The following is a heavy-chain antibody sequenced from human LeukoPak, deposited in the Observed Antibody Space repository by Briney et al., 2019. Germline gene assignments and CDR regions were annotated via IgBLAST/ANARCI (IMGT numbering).Heavy chain of an antibody. V-gene: IGHV3-53*01. CDR1: GFTVSSNY. CDR2: IYSGGST. Sequence: GGSLRLSCAASGFTVSSNYMSWVRQASGKGLEWVSVIYSGGSTYYADSVKGRFTISRDNSKNTLYLQMNSLRAEDTAVYYCARVGVGYSYGYWARDYYMDVWGKGTTVTVSS. D-gene: IGHD5-18*01. J-gene: IGHJ6*03. CDR3: ARVGVGYSYGYWARDYYMDV.